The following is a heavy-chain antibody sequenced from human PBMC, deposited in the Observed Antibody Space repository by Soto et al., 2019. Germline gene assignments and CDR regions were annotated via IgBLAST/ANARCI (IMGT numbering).Heavy chain of an antibody. V-gene: IGHV1-46*03. Sequence: GASMKGSCKASGYTLPRHYMHWGRQAPGQGLEWMGIINPSGGSTSYAQKFQGRVTMTRDTSTSTVYMELSSLRSEDTAVYYCASCGYSYGPPDAFDIWGQGTMVTVSS. J-gene: IGHJ3*02. CDR3: ASCGYSYGPPDAFDI. CDR1: GYTLPRHY. D-gene: IGHD5-18*01. CDR2: INPSGGST.